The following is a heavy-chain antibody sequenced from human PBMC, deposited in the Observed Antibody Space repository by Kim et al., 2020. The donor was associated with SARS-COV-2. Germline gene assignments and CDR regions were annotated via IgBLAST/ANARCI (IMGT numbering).Heavy chain of an antibody. D-gene: IGHD2-2*01. Sequence: ASVKVSCKASGYTFTSYDINWVRQATGQGLEWMGWMNPNSGNTGYAQKFQGRVTMTRNTSISTAYMELSSLRSEDTAVYYCARGVKVPAAIWISYYYYYMDVWGEGTTVTVSS. CDR3: ARGVKVPAAIWISYYYYYMDV. CDR2: MNPNSGNT. CDR1: GYTFTSYD. J-gene: IGHJ6*03. V-gene: IGHV1-8*01.